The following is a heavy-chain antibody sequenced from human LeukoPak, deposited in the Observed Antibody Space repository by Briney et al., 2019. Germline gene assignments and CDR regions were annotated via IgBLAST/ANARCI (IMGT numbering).Heavy chain of an antibody. Sequence: VASVKVSCKASGYTFTGYYVHWVRQAPGQGLEWMGWINPNSGGTNYAQKFQGRVTMTRDTSISTAYMELSRLRSDDTAVYYCARVPVGAKPGHRYMDVWGKGTTVTVSS. CDR1: GYTFTGYY. CDR2: INPNSGGT. CDR3: ARVPVGAKPGHRYMDV. J-gene: IGHJ6*03. D-gene: IGHD1-26*01. V-gene: IGHV1-2*02.